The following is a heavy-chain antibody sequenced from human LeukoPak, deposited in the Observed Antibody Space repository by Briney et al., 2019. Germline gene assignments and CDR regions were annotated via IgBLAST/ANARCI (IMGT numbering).Heavy chain of an antibody. J-gene: IGHJ5*02. Sequence: SETLSLTCAVYGGSFSGYYWNWIRQPPGKGLEWIGEINHGGSTNYNPSLKSRVTMSVDTSKNQFSLKLSSVTAADTAVYYCARGVVPDYNWFDPWGQGTLVTVSS. D-gene: IGHD2-2*01. CDR3: ARGVVPDYNWFDP. V-gene: IGHV4-34*01. CDR1: GGSFSGYY. CDR2: INHGGST.